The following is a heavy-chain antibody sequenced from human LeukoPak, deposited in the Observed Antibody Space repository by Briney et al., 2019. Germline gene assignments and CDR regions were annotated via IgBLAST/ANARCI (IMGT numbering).Heavy chain of an antibody. CDR2: IIPILGIA. CDR1: GGTFSSYA. Sequence: SVKVSCKASGGTFSSYAISWVRQAPGQGLEWMGRIIPILGIANHAQKFQGRVTITADKSTSTAYMELSSLRSEDTAVYYCARDQWLAPNVGDYYYGMDVWGRGTTVTVSS. V-gene: IGHV1-69*04. J-gene: IGHJ6*02. CDR3: ARDQWLAPNVGDYYYGMDV. D-gene: IGHD6-19*01.